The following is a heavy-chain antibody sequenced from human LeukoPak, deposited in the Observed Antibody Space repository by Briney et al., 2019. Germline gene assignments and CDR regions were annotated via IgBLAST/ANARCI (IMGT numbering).Heavy chain of an antibody. CDR2: MNPNSGNT. CDR3: ARVSSGSYYYHYYYGMDV. J-gene: IGHJ6*02. D-gene: IGHD3-10*01. Sequence: GASVKVSCKASGYTFTSYDINWVRQATGQGLEWMGWMNPNSGNTGYAQKFQGRVTMTRNTSISTAYMELSSLRSEDTAVYYCARVSSGSYYYHYYYGMDVWGQGTTVTVSS. CDR1: GYTFTSYD. V-gene: IGHV1-8*01.